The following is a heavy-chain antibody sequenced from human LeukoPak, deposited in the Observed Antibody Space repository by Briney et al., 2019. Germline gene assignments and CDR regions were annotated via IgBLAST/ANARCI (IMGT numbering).Heavy chain of an antibody. V-gene: IGHV3-9*01. CDR3: AKDIGLLWFGEFPSFDY. D-gene: IGHD3-10*01. CDR1: GFIVSGDF. Sequence: GGSLRLSCAASGFIVSGDFMSWVRQAPGKGLEWVSGISWNSGSIGYADSVKGRFTISRDNAKNSLYLQMNSLRAEDTALYYCAKDIGLLWFGEFPSFDYWGQGTLVTVSS. CDR2: ISWNSGSI. J-gene: IGHJ4*02.